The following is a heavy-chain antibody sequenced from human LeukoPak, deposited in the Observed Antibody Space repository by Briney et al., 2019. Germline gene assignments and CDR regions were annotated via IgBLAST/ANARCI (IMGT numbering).Heavy chain of an antibody. CDR1: GGSISSYY. CDR3: ARDLTSGFHYCMDV. J-gene: IGHJ6*02. Sequence: SETLSLTCTVSGGSISSYYWSWIRQPAGKGLEWIGRIYTSGSTNYNPTLKSRVAMSRDTSKNQISLKLTSVTAADTAVYYCARDLTSGFHYCMDVWGQGTTVAV. V-gene: IGHV4-4*07. D-gene: IGHD2-15*01. CDR2: IYTSGST.